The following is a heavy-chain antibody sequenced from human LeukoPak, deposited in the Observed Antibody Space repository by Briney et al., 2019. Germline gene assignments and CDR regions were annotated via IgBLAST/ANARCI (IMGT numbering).Heavy chain of an antibody. V-gene: IGHV4-39*07. CDR2: VHYRGAT. J-gene: IGHJ4*02. CDR3: ARAAIPVPERYFGY. Sequence: PSETLSLTCAVSGGSISDTDSYWGWVRQPPGKGLEWIGSVHYRGATYYNPSLRSRVTMSVDTSKNQFSLKMYSVTVADTAVYYCARAAIPVPERYFGYWGQGTLVTVSS. CDR1: GGSISDTDSY. D-gene: IGHD6-19*01.